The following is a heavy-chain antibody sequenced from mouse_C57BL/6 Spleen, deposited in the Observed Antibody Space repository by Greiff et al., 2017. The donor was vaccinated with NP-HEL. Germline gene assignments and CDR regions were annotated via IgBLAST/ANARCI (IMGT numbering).Heavy chain of an antibody. CDR3: ARSGDGYYGAMDY. Sequence: VQLQQSGTELVKPGASVKLSCKASGYTFTSYWMHWVKQRPGQGLEWIGNINPSNGGTNYNEKFKSKATLTVDKSSSTAYMQLSSLTSEDSAVYYCARSGDGYYGAMDYWGQGTSVTVSS. J-gene: IGHJ4*01. CDR2: INPSNGGT. CDR1: GYTFTSYW. V-gene: IGHV1-53*01. D-gene: IGHD2-3*01.